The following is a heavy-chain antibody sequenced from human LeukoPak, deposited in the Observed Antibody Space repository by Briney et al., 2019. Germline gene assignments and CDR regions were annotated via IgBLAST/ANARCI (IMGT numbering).Heavy chain of an antibody. V-gene: IGHV1-2*02. J-gene: IGHJ5*02. CDR1: GYTFTGYY. Sequence: ASVKVSCKASGYTFTGYYIHWVRRAPGQGLEWMGWIHPNSGGTKFAQSFQGRVTLTRDTSITTASMELGSLISNDTAVYFCARTAYPSSSWFDPWGQGTLVTVSS. CDR3: ARTAYPSSSWFDP. CDR2: IHPNSGGT. D-gene: IGHD6-6*01.